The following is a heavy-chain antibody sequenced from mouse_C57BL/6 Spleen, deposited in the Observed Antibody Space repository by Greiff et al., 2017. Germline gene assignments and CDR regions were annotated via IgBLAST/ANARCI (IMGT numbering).Heavy chain of an antibody. D-gene: IGHD1-1*01. J-gene: IGHJ2*01. V-gene: IGHV5-4*03. CDR2: ISDGGSYT. Sequence: EVKVVESGGGLVKPGGSLKLSCAASGFTFSSYAMSWVRQTPEKRLEWVATISDGGSYTYYPDNVKGRFTISRDNAKNNLYLQMSQLKSEDTAMYYGARGGYESSFLLDYWGQGTTLTVSS. CDR3: ARGGYESSFLLDY. CDR1: GFTFSSYA.